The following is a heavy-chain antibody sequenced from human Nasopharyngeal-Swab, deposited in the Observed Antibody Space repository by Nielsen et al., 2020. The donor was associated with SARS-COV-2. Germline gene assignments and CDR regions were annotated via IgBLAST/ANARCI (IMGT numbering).Heavy chain of an antibody. CDR3: ARDEFIAVASHFDY. V-gene: IGHV1-18*01. CDR2: ISAYNGNT. D-gene: IGHD6-19*01. Sequence: ASVKVSCKASGYTFTSYGISWVRQAPRQGLEWMGWISAYNGNTIYAQKLQGRVTMTTDTSTSTAYMELRSLRSDDTAVYYCARDEFIAVASHFDYWGQGTLVTVSS. J-gene: IGHJ4*02. CDR1: GYTFTSYG.